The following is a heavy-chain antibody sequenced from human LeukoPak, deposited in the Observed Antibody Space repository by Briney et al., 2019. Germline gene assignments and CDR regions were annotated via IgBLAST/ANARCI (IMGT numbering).Heavy chain of an antibody. J-gene: IGHJ4*02. V-gene: IGHV1-18*01. CDR2: ISAYNGNT. CDR1: GYTFTSYG. Sequence: ASVKVSCKASGYTFTSYGISWVRQAPALGREWMGWISAYNGNTNYAQKLQGRVTMTTDTSTSTAYMELRSLRSDDTAVYYCARAYSSSWYVGYWGQGTLVTVSS. CDR3: ARAYSSSWYVGY. D-gene: IGHD6-13*01.